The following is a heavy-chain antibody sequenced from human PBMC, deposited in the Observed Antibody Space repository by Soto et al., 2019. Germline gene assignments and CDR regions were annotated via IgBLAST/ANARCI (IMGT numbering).Heavy chain of an antibody. CDR2: ISGSGGST. Sequence: GASVKVSCAASGFTFSSYAMSWVRQAPGKGLEWVSAISGSGGSTYYADSVKGRFTISRDNSKNTLYLQMNSLRAEDTAVYYCAKEGRSPRWFDPWGQGTLVTVSS. CDR3: AKEGRSPRWFDP. CDR1: GFTFSSYA. D-gene: IGHD6-13*01. J-gene: IGHJ5*02. V-gene: IGHV3-23*01.